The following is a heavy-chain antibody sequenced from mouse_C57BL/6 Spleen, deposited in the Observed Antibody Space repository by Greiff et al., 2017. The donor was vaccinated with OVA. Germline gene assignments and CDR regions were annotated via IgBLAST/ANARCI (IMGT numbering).Heavy chain of an antibody. CDR3: ARSRSAQATFFDY. Sequence: QVQLQQSGAELVMPGASVKLSCKASGYTFTSYWMHWVKQRPGQGLEWIGEIDPSDSYTNYNQKFKGKSTLTVDKSSSTAYMQLSSLTSEDYAVYYCARSRSAQATFFDYWGQGTTLTVSS. J-gene: IGHJ2*01. V-gene: IGHV1-69*01. D-gene: IGHD3-2*02. CDR2: IDPSDSYT. CDR1: GYTFTSYW.